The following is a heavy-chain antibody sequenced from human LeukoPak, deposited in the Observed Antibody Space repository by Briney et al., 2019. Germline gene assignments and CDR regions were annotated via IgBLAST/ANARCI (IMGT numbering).Heavy chain of an antibody. Sequence: SETLSLTCTVSGGSISSSSYYWGWIRQPPGKGLEWIGSIYYSGSTYYNPSLKSRVTISVDTSKNQFSLKLSSVTAADTAVYYCARYKRAFYYYGSGSYYNSRYYYYYMDVWGKGTTVTISS. CDR3: ARYKRAFYYYGSGSYYNSRYYYYYMDV. D-gene: IGHD3-10*01. V-gene: IGHV4-39*01. CDR2: IYYSGST. J-gene: IGHJ6*03. CDR1: GGSISSSSYY.